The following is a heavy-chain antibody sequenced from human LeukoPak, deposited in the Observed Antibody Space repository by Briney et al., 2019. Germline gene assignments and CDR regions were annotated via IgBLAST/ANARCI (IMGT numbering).Heavy chain of an antibody. J-gene: IGHJ3*02. V-gene: IGHV4-61*01. CDR1: GGSTSSGSYY. Sequence: SETLSLTCTVSGGSTSSGSYYWSWIRQPPGKGLEWIGYIYYSGSTNYNPSLKSRVTISVDTSKNQFSLKLSSVTAADTAVYYCARERWGIAVAAFDIWGQGTMVTVSS. CDR3: ARERWGIAVAAFDI. CDR2: IYYSGST. D-gene: IGHD6-19*01.